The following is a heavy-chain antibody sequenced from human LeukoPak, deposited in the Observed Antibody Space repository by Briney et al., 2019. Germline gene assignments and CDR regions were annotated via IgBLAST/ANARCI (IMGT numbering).Heavy chain of an antibody. CDR1: GFTFTSYT. Sequence: GGSLRLSCAASGFTFTSYTMNWVRQAPGRGLEWVSSISRISSYIYYADSVKGRLTISRDNAKNSLYLQMNSLRAEDTAVYYCARSWQYYYDSSGYQGAFDIWGQGTVVTVSS. CDR3: ARSWQYYYDSSGYQGAFDI. V-gene: IGHV3-21*06. J-gene: IGHJ3*02. D-gene: IGHD3-22*01. CDR2: ISRISSYI.